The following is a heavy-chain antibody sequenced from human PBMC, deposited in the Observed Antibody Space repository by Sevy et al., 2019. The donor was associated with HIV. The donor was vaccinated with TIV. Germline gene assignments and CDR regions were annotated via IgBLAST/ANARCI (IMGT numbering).Heavy chain of an antibody. CDR1: GFIFSDYT. V-gene: IGHV3-30*04. J-gene: IGHJ4*02. CDR2: ISYDGSFT. Sequence: GGSLRLSCAASGFIFSDYTLHWVRQAPGTGLEWVAVISYDGSFTYYADSVGGRFTSSRDNSKNTLFLQMNSLRHEDTAVYYCARSQSSSWHYFDYWGQGTLVTVSS. D-gene: IGHD6-13*01. CDR3: ARSQSSSWHYFDY.